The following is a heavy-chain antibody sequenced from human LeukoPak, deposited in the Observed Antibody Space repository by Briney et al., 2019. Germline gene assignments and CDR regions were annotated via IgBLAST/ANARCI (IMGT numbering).Heavy chain of an antibody. V-gene: IGHV4-39*01. D-gene: IGHD2-2*01. CDR2: IYYSGST. J-gene: IGHJ4*02. CDR3: ARVEDLGYCSSTSCQVRDY. Sequence: KTSETLSLTCTVSGGSISSSSYYWGWIRQPPGKGLEWIGSIYYSGSTYYNPSLKSRVTISVDTSKNQFSLKLSSVTAADTAVYYCARVEDLGYCSSTSCQVRDYWGQGTLVTVSS. CDR1: GGSISSSSYY.